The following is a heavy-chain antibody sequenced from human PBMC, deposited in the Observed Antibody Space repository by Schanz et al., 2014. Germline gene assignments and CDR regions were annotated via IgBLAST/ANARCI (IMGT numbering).Heavy chain of an antibody. CDR1: GYILTNYY. Sequence: QVQLVQSGAEVKKPGASVKISCKASGYILTNYYMHWVRQAPGQGLEWMAIMNPSGSSTTYEQKFQGRLTMTRDTSTSTFYMEMSSLRSEDTAVYYCAREVEGFDIWGQGTMVTVSS. CDR2: MNPSGSST. J-gene: IGHJ3*02. V-gene: IGHV1-46*01. CDR3: AREVEGFDI.